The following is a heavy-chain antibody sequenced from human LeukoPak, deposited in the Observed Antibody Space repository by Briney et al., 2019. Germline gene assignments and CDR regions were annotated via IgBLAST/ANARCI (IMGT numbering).Heavy chain of an antibody. CDR2: ISSSGSTI. Sequence: PGGSLRLSCAASGFTFSCYEMNWVRQAPGKGLEWVSYISSSGSTIYYADSVKGRFTISRDNAKNSLYLQMNSLRAEDTAVYYCARTPGYSGSYYILWGQGPLVTVSS. CDR3: ARTPGYSGSYYIL. D-gene: IGHD1-26*01. J-gene: IGHJ4*02. CDR1: GFTFSCYE. V-gene: IGHV3-48*03.